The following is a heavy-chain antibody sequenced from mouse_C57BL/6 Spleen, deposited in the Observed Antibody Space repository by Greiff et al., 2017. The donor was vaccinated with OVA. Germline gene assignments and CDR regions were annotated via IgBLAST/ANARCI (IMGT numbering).Heavy chain of an antibody. CDR3: ASCYYGSSYFDY. D-gene: IGHD1-1*01. Sequence: EVQLQQSGAELVKPGASVKLSCTASGFNIKDYYMHWVKQRTEQGLEWIGRIDPEDGETTYAPKFQGKATITADTSSNTAYLQLSSLTSEDTAVYYCASCYYGSSYFDYWGQGTTLTVSS. J-gene: IGHJ2*01. CDR2: IDPEDGET. V-gene: IGHV14-2*01. CDR1: GFNIKDYY.